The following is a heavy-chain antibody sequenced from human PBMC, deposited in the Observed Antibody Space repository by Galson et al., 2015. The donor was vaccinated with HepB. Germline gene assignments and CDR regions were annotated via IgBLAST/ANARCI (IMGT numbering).Heavy chain of an antibody. Sequence: SLRLSCAASGFTFSSYSMNWVRQAPGKGLEWVSSISSSSSYIYYADSVKGRFTISRDNAKNSLYLQMNSLRAEDTAVYYCARDSFGSSWYTTGPGTYYYYGMDVWGQGTTVTVSS. CDR3: ARDSFGSSWYTTGPGTYYYYGMDV. CDR2: ISSSSSYI. V-gene: IGHV3-21*01. CDR1: GFTFSSYS. D-gene: IGHD6-13*01. J-gene: IGHJ6*02.